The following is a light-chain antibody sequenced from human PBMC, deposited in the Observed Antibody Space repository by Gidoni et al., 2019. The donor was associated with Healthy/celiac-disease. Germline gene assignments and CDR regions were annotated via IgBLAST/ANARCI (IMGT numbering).Light chain of an antibody. Sequence: QSALTQPAPVSGSPGQSITISCTGTTRDDGTYNLVSWYQQHPGKAHKVLIYEVNKRTSGVSNRFSGSKSGNTASRTISGRQAEDEADYYCCSYATSSTWVFGGGTKLTVL. CDR2: EVN. V-gene: IGLV2-23*02. CDR1: TRDDGTYNL. J-gene: IGLJ3*02. CDR3: CSYATSSTWV.